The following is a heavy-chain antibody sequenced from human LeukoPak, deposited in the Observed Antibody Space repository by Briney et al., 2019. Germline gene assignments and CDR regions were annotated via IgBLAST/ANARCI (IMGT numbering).Heavy chain of an antibody. V-gene: IGHV4-4*07. Sequence: SETLSLTCTVSGVYLSSYFWSWLRQPAGQGLAWIGRMYTSGSTNYLPSLKSRVTMSVDTSKNQFSLKLSSVTAADTAVYYCVRGYSQLDYWGQGTLVTVSS. CDR2: MYTSGST. CDR3: VRGYSQLDY. CDR1: GVYLSSYF. D-gene: IGHD1-1*01. J-gene: IGHJ4*02.